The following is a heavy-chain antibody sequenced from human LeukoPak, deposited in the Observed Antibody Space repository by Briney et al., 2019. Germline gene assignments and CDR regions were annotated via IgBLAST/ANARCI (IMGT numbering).Heavy chain of an antibody. CDR2: INHSGST. CDR1: GGSFSGYY. D-gene: IGHD1-26*01. V-gene: IGHV4-34*01. J-gene: IGHJ4*02. CDR3: ARGRLGGATRSYFDY. Sequence: TPSETLSLTCAVYGGSFSGYYWSWIRQPPGKGLGGVGEINHSGSTNYNPSLKSRVTTPVGTSKTQFSLKLSSVTAADTAVYYCARGRLGGATRSYFDYWGQGTLVTVSS.